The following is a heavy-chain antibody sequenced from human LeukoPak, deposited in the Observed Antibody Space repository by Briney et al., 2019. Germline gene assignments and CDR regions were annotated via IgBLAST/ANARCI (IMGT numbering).Heavy chain of an antibody. CDR2: IYHSGST. CDR1: GYSISSGHW. V-gene: IGHV4-4*02. Sequence: SETLSLTCTVSGYSISSGHWWTWVRQPPRKGLEWIGEIYHSGSTNYNPSLKSRVTISVDKSKNQFSLKLSSVTAADTAVYYCARDYGSGSYYAFDIWGQGTMVTVSS. CDR3: ARDYGSGSYYAFDI. J-gene: IGHJ3*02. D-gene: IGHD3-10*01.